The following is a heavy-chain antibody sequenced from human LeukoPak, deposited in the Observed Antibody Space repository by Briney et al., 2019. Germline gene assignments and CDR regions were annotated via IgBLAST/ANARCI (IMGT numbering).Heavy chain of an antibody. CDR1: GFTFSDYY. V-gene: IGHV3-11*01. Sequence: GGSLRLSCAASGFTFSDYYMSWIRQAPGKGLEWVSYITSSGSTIYYADSVKGRFTISRDNAKNSLYLQMNSLRAEDTAVYYCAMVGGVGDIVVVPAAIHYWGQGTLVTVSS. J-gene: IGHJ4*02. CDR2: ITSSGSTI. D-gene: IGHD2-2*01. CDR3: AMVGGVGDIVVVPAAIHY.